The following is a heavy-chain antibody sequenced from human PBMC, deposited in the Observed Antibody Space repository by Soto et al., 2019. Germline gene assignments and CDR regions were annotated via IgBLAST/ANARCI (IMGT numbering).Heavy chain of an antibody. J-gene: IGHJ6*02. CDR3: APGPPPYGDYFAYYYYYYGMDV. V-gene: IGHV1-69*06. Sequence: QVQLVQSGAEVKKPGSSVKVSCKASGGTFSSYAISWVRQAPGQGLEWMGGIIPIFGTANYAQKFQGRVTITADKSTSTAYMELSSLRSEDTAVYYCAPGPPPYGDYFAYYYYYYGMDVWGQGTTVTVSS. CDR1: GGTFSSYA. CDR2: IIPIFGTA. D-gene: IGHD4-17*01.